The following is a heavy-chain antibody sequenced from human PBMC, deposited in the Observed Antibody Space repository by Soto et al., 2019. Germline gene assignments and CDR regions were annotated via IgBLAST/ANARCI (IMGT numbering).Heavy chain of an antibody. J-gene: IGHJ4*02. CDR3: ARRYAYCSGGSCYEPSLDY. V-gene: IGHV4-34*01. Sequence: QVQLQQWGAGLLKPSETLSLTCAVYGGSFSGYYWSWIRQPPGKGLEWLGEINHSGSTNYNPSLKSGVTISVDTAKNRFSLKLSSVTAADTAVYYCARRYAYCSGGSCYEPSLDYWGQGTLVTVSS. CDR1: GGSFSGYY. CDR2: INHSGST. D-gene: IGHD2-15*01.